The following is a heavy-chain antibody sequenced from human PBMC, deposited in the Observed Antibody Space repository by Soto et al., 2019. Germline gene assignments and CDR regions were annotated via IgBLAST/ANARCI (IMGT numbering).Heavy chain of an antibody. Sequence: QVQLQESGPGLVKPSETLSLTCTVSGGSISSHYWSWIRQPPGKGLEWIGYIYYSGSTNYNPSLKSRVTISVDTSKNQFSLKLSSVTAADTAVYYCARLRVGMVATWGQGTLVTVSS. J-gene: IGHJ4*02. CDR1: GGSISSHY. CDR3: ARLRVGMVAT. V-gene: IGHV4-59*08. CDR2: IYYSGST. D-gene: IGHD5-12*01.